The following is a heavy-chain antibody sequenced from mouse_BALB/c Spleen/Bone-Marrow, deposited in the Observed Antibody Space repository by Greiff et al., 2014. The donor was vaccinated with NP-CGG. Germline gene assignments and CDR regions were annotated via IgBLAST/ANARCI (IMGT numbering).Heavy chain of an antibody. J-gene: IGHJ3*01. V-gene: IGHV1-67*01. Sequence: VKLQESGPELVRPGVSVKISCKGSGYTFTDYAMHWVKQSHAKSLEWIGVISTYPGNTNYNQKFKGKATMTVDKSSSTAYMELARLTSEDSAIYYCARSGYGYDWFAYWGQGTLVTVSA. CDR2: ISTYPGNT. CDR1: GYTFTDYA. CDR3: ARSGYGYDWFAY. D-gene: IGHD2-2*01.